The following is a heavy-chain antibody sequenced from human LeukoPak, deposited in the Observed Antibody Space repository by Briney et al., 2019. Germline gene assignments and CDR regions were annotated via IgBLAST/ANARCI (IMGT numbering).Heavy chain of an antibody. V-gene: IGHV1-46*01. CDR3: ARGKYCSGGECYSVRTSYDGFDS. CDR2: INPSGGST. J-gene: IGHJ5*01. CDR1: GYTFTSYY. Sequence: ASVKVSCKASGYTFTSYYMHWVRQAPGQGLEWMGIINPSGGSTSYAQKFQGRVTMTRDTSTSTVYMELSSLRSEDTAVYYCARGKYCSGGECYSVRTSYDGFDSWGQGTVVSVSS. D-gene: IGHD2-15*01.